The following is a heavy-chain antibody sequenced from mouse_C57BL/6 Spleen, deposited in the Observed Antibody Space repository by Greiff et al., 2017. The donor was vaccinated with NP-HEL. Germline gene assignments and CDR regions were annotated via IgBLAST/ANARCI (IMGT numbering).Heavy chain of an antibody. CDR1: GFTFSDAW. CDR3: TRYTTVDYFDY. D-gene: IGHD1-1*01. V-gene: IGHV6-6*01. CDR2: IRNKANNHAS. Sequence: EVKLVESGGGLVQPGGSMKLSCAASGFTFSDAWMDWVRQSPEKGLEWVAEIRNKANNHASYYAESVKGRFTISRDDSKSSVYLQMNSLRAEDTGIYYCTRYTTVDYFDYWGQGTTLTVSS. J-gene: IGHJ2*01.